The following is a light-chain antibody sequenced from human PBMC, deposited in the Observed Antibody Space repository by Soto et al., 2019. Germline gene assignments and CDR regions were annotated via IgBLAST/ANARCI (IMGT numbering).Light chain of an antibody. Sequence: EILMTQSAATVSVSPGERATLSCRASQSVSSNLAWYQQKPGQAPSLLFYGASTRATGIPARFSGSGSGTEFTLTIGSLQSEDFAVYYCQQYNKWPRTFGQGTKVDIK. CDR3: QQYNKWPRT. CDR1: QSVSSN. CDR2: GAS. V-gene: IGKV3-15*01. J-gene: IGKJ1*01.